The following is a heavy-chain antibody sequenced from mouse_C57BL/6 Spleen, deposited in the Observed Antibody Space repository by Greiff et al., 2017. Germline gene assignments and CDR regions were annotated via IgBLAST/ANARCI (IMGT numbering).Heavy chain of an antibody. CDR3: ARGDDYDDGYYYAMDY. D-gene: IGHD2-4*01. CDR1: GYTFTSYW. V-gene: IGHV1-55*01. J-gene: IGHJ4*01. Sequence: QVQLQQPGAELVKPGASVKMSCKASGYTFTSYWITWVKQRPGQGLEWIGDIYPGSGSTNYNEKFKSKATLTVDTSSSTAYMQLSSLTSEDSAVYYCARGDDYDDGYYYAMDYWGQGTSVTVSA. CDR2: IYPGSGST.